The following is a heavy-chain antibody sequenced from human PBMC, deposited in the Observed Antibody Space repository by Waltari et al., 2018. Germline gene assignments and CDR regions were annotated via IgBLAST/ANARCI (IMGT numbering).Heavy chain of an antibody. CDR2: INAGNGNT. CDR3: ARAYSSSSFGGVGFDY. CDR1: GYTFTSYA. V-gene: IGHV1-3*01. J-gene: IGHJ4*02. D-gene: IGHD6-6*01. Sequence: QVQLVQSGAEVKKPGASVKVSCKASGYTFTSYAMHWVRQAPGQRLEWMGWINAGNGNTKYSQKFQGRVTITRDTSASTAYMELSSLRSEDTAVYYCARAYSSSSFGGVGFDYWGQGTLVTVSS.